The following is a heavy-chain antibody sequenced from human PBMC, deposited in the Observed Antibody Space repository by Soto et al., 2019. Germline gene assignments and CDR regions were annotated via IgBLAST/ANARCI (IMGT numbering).Heavy chain of an antibody. V-gene: IGHV4-39*07. Sequence: PSETLSLTCTVSGGSISSGGYYWSWIRQPPGTGLEWIGEINHSGSTNYNPSLKSRVTISVDTSKNQFSLKLTSVTAADTAVYYWAREKISGLFDLWGQGTLVTVSS. CDR3: AREKISGLFDL. CDR1: GGSISSGGYY. J-gene: IGHJ4*02. CDR2: INHSGST.